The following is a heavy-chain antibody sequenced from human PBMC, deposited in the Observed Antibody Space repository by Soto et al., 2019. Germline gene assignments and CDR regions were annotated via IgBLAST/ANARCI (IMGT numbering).Heavy chain of an antibody. D-gene: IGHD3-16*01. CDR1: GFTFSTYW. J-gene: IGHJ4*02. V-gene: IGHV3-7*01. CDR3: GCGGNVFNY. CDR2: MDQDGSEP. Sequence: EVQLVESGGGLVQPGGSLRLSCAASGFTFSTYWMTWVRQPPGKGLEWVANMDQDGSEPYYVDSVRGRFTVSRDNTKNSLYLQMNSLRVEDTAVYYCGCGGNVFNYWGQGTLGTVSP.